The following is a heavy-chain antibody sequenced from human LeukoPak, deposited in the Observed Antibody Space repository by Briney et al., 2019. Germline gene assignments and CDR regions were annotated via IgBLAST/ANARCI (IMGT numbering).Heavy chain of an antibody. D-gene: IGHD3-3*01. V-gene: IGHV3-21*01. CDR2: ISSSSSYI. CDR1: GFTFSSYS. Sequence: GGSLRLSCAASGFTFSSYSMNWVRQAPGKGLEWVSSISSSSSYIYYADSVKGRFTISRDNAKNSLYLQMNSLRAEDTAAYYCARDAPANYDFWSGYYTSGGGYYYYYYYYMDVWGKGTTVTVSS. CDR3: ARDAPANYDFWSGYYTSGGGYYYYYYYYMDV. J-gene: IGHJ6*03.